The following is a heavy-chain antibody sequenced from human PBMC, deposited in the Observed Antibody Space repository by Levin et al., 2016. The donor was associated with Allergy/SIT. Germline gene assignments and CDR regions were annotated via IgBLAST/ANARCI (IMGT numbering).Heavy chain of an antibody. Sequence: GESLKISCAASGFIFGDYAISWVRQAPGKGLEWVSAITASAASAEYADSVKGRFTISRDNSRDTAYLQMNTLRADDTAVYYCAKRRGPDRGHFDYWGQGTLVTVSS. CDR1: GFIFGDYA. CDR2: ITASAASA. V-gene: IGHV3-23*01. J-gene: IGHJ4*02. CDR3: AKRRGPDRGHFDY.